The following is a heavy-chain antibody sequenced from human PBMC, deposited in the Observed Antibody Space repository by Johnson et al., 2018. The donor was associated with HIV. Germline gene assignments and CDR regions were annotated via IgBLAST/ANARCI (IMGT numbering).Heavy chain of an antibody. V-gene: IGHV3-30-3*01. CDR3: ARDLIKQQFLEWLSEGYGVFDI. Sequence: QVHLVESGGGVVQPGRSLRLSCAASGFIFSSYAMHWVRQAPGKGLEWVGLISYDGSNKYYADSVQGRFTISRDNSKKTLDLQTNSLRAEDTAVYYCARDLIKQQFLEWLSEGYGVFDIWGQGTMVTVSS. J-gene: IGHJ3*02. CDR1: GFIFSSYA. CDR2: ISYDGSNK. D-gene: IGHD3-3*01.